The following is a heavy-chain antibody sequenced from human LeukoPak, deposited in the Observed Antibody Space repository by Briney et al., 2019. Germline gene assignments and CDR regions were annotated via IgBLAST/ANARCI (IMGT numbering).Heavy chain of an antibody. V-gene: IGHV1-18*01. J-gene: IGHJ4*02. Sequence: ASVKVSCKASGYTFTSYGISWVRQAPGQGLEWMGWISTYNGNTNYAQKLQGRVTMTTDTSTSTAYMELRSLRSDATAVYCCARDYYYGSGSYYSDYWGQGTLVTVSS. CDR3: ARDYYYGSGSYYSDY. CDR2: ISTYNGNT. CDR1: GYTFTSYG. D-gene: IGHD3-10*01.